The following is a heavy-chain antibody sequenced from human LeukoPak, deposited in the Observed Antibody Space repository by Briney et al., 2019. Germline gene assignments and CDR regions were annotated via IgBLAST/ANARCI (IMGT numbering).Heavy chain of an antibody. V-gene: IGHV4-34*01. CDR1: GGSFSGYY. Sequence: PSETLSLTCGVYGGSFSGYYWSWIRQPPGKGLEWIGEINHSGSTNYNPSLKSRVTISVDTSKNQFSLKLSSVTAADTAVYCCARTAAQYALICKPEWKDVVVTGGWFDPWGQGTLVTVSS. CDR2: INHSGST. D-gene: IGHD2-21*02. CDR3: ARTAAQYALICKPEWKDVVVTGGWFDP. J-gene: IGHJ5*02.